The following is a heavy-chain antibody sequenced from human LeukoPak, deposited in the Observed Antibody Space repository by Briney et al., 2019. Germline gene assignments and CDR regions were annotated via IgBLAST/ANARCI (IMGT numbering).Heavy chain of an antibody. V-gene: IGHV5-51*01. CDR2: IYPGDSDT. Sequence: GESLKISCKGSGYSSTSYWIGWGRQMPGKGLEWMGIIYPGDSDTRYSPSFQGQVTISADKSISTAYPQWSSLKASDTAMYYCARTTMVRGVIDGMDVWGKGTTVTVSS. D-gene: IGHD3-10*01. J-gene: IGHJ6*04. CDR1: GYSSTSYW. CDR3: ARTTMVRGVIDGMDV.